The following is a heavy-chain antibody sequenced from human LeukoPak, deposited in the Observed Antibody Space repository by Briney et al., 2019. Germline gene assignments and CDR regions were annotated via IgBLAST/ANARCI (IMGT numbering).Heavy chain of an antibody. D-gene: IGHD4-17*01. CDR1: GGSISSSSYY. Sequence: SETLSLTCTVSGGSISSSSYYWGWIRQPPGKGLEWIGSIYYSGSTYYNPSLKSRVTISVDTSKNQFSLKLSSVTAADTAVYYCASQGDYGDLRDWYFDLWGRGTLVTVSS. CDR3: ASQGDYGDLRDWYFDL. CDR2: IYYSGST. J-gene: IGHJ2*01. V-gene: IGHV4-39*07.